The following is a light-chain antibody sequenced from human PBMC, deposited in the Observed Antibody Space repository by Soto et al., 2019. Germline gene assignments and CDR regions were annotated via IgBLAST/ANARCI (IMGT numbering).Light chain of an antibody. CDR2: EDY. V-gene: IGLV3-21*02. J-gene: IGLJ1*01. CDR1: DIGSKS. Sequence: SYELTQPPSVSVAPGQTARITCGGNDIGSKSVHWYEQKPGQAPVVVVYEDYDRPSGIPERFSGSNSGNTATLTITRVEAGYEADYYCLVWDNSGDRYVFGSGTKVTVL. CDR3: LVWDNSGDRYV.